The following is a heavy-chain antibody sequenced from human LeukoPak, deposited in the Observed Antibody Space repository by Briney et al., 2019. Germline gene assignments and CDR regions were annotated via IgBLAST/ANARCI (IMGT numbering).Heavy chain of an antibody. CDR2: INHSGST. CDR3: ARAGRWFGELPDY. Sequence: PSETLSLTCAVYGESFSGYYWSWIRQPPGKGLEWIGEINHSGSTNYNPSLKSRVTISVDTSKNQFSLKLSSVTAADTAVYYCARAGRWFGELPDYWGQGTLVTVSS. J-gene: IGHJ4*02. V-gene: IGHV4-34*01. D-gene: IGHD3-10*01. CDR1: GESFSGYY.